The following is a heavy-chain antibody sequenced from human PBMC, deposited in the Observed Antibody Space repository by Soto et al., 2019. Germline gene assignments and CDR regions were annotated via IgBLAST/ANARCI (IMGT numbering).Heavy chain of an antibody. V-gene: IGHV4-31*03. CDR3: ARRNSAMALDY. Sequence: QVQLQESGPGLVKPSQTLSLTCTVSGGSISSGGYYWSWIRQHPGKGLEWIGYIYYSGSTYYNQSLKSRVTISVDTSKNQFSLKLSSVTDADTAVYYCARRNSAMALDYWGQGTLVTVSS. D-gene: IGHD1-7*01. CDR1: GGSISSGGYY. CDR2: IYYSGST. J-gene: IGHJ4*02.